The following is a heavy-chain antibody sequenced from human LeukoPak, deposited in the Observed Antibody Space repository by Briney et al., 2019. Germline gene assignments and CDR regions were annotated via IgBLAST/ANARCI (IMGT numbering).Heavy chain of an antibody. CDR3: ASSPVVCTAVAACPYYYYYGMDV. Sequence: SVKVSCKASGGTFSSYAISWVRQAPGQGLEWMGGIIPIFGTANYAQKFQGRVTITADESTSTAYMELSSLRSEDTAVYYCASSPVVCTAVAACPYYYYYGMDVWGQGTTVTVSS. CDR2: IIPIFGTA. V-gene: IGHV1-69*13. D-gene: IGHD6-19*01. CDR1: GGTFSSYA. J-gene: IGHJ6*02.